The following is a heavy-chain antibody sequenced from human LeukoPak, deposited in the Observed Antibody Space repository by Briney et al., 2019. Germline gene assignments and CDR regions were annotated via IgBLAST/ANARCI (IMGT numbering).Heavy chain of an antibody. CDR1: GYTFTSYD. Sequence: ASVKVSCKASGYTFTSYDINWVRQATGQGLEWMGWMSPNSGNTGYAQKFQGRVTITRNTSISTAYMELSSLRSEDTAVYYCARVGYSYGSYYFDYWGQGTLVTVSS. D-gene: IGHD5-18*01. J-gene: IGHJ4*02. CDR3: ARVGYSYGSYYFDY. CDR2: MSPNSGNT. V-gene: IGHV1-8*03.